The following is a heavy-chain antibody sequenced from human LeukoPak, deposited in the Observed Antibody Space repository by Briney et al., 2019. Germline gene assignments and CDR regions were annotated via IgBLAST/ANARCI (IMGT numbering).Heavy chain of an antibody. V-gene: IGHV3-33*01. J-gene: IGHJ4*02. CDR1: GFTFSSYG. CDR2: IWYDGSNK. Sequence: PGRSLRLSCAASGFTFSSYGMHWVRQAPGKGLEWVAVIWYDGSNKYYADSVKGRFTISRDNSKNTLYLQMNSLRAEDTAVYYCAREAPLYYYDSSGYYPLDYWAREPWSPSPQ. D-gene: IGHD3-22*01. CDR3: AREAPLYYYDSSGYYPLDY.